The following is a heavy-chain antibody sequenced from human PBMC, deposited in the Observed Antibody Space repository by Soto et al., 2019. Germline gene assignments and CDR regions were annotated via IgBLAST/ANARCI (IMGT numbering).Heavy chain of an antibody. CDR2: IDWDDDK. J-gene: IGHJ6*02. V-gene: IGHV2-70*01. CDR1: GFALSSSGMC. Sequence: SGPTRVNPTQTLTLTCTFAGFALSSSGMCVSWIRQPPGTAMEWLALIDWDDDKYYSTSLKTRLTISKDTSKNQVVLTMTNMDPVDTATYYCARIGTAAGSDYYYYYGMDVWGQGTTVTVSS. CDR3: ARIGTAAGSDYYYYYGMDV. D-gene: IGHD6-13*01.